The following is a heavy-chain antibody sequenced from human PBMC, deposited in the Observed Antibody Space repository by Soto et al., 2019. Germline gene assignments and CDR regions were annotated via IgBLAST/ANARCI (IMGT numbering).Heavy chain of an antibody. V-gene: IGHV2-26*04. CDR3: ASTYSASWYWFDP. CDR1: GFSFSNAGLG. CDR2: IFSNDEK. J-gene: IGHJ5*02. D-gene: IGHD6-13*01. Sequence: QVTVKESGPVLVKPTETLTLTCTVSGFSFSNAGLGVSWIRQPPGKALEWLVHIFSNDEKSYSTSLKSRLTISKDTSKSQVVLIMTNMDPVDTATYYCASTYSASWYWFDPWGQGTLVTVS.